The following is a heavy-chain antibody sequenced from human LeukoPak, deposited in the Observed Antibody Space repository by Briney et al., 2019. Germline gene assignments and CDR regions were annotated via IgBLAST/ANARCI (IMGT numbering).Heavy chain of an antibody. Sequence: GGYLRLSCAASGFTLSSYWMHWVRRVPGKGLVWVSQINGDGSNAYYADSVKGRLTISRDNAKNTPYLQVNNLSAEDTAVYYCAKQMRDWGQGTLVTVSS. J-gene: IGHJ4*02. CDR3: AKQMRD. V-gene: IGHV3-74*01. CDR2: INGDGSNA. CDR1: GFTLSSYW. D-gene: IGHD1/OR15-1a*01.